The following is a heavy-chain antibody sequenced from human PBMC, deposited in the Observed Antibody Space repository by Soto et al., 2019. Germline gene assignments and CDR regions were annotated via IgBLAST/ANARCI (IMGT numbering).Heavy chain of an antibody. Sequence: SLKVACKGSGCSLSSYASSWGRQAPGQGLEWMGGIIPIFGTANYAQKFQGRVTITADESTSTAYMELSSLRSEDTAVYYCAREMVAVKYYYYGMDVWGQGTTVTVSS. CDR3: AREMVAVKYYYYGMDV. D-gene: IGHD2-15*01. V-gene: IGHV1-69*13. CDR1: GCSLSSYA. CDR2: IIPIFGTA. J-gene: IGHJ6*02.